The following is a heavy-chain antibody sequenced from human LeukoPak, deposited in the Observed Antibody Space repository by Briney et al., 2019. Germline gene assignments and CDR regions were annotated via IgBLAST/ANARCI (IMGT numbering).Heavy chain of an antibody. V-gene: IGHV5-51*01. J-gene: IGHJ3*02. D-gene: IGHD5-12*01. Sequence: GESLKISCKGSGYSFTSYWIGWVGQMPGKGLEWMGIIYPGDSDTRYSPSFQGQVTISAGKYISTAYLQWSSLEASDTAMYYCARRATIHLVDAFDIWGQGTMVTVSS. CDR3: ARRATIHLVDAFDI. CDR1: GYSFTSYW. CDR2: IYPGDSDT.